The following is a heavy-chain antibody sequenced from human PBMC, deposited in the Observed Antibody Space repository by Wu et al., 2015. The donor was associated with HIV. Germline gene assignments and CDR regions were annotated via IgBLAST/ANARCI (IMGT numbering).Heavy chain of an antibody. CDR1: GYTFTSYG. J-gene: IGHJ6*02. Sequence: QTQLEQSGPEVKKSGASVKVSCKTSGYTFTSYGISWVRQAPGQGLEWMGWISPYNGNTNYAQRFKGRVTLTADKYTRTAYLELRSLKFDDTAVYYCVRDQQWPTEYYHYYGMDVWGQGTTVTVSS. D-gene: IGHD6-19*01. V-gene: IGHV1-18*01. CDR3: VRDQQWPTEYYHYYGMDV. CDR2: ISPYNGNT.